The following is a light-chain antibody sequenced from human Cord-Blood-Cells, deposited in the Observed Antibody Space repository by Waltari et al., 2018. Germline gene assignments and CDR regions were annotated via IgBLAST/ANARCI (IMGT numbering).Light chain of an antibody. CDR1: SSAVGGYKY. CDR3: SSYTSSSTRV. J-gene: IGLJ2*01. CDR2: EVS. V-gene: IGLV2-14*01. Sequence: QSALTQPASVSGSPGQSITIPCTGTSSAVGGYKYVSWYQQHPGKAPKLMIYEVSNRPSGVSNRFSGSKSGNTASLTISGLQAEDEADYYCSSYTSSSTRVFGGGTKLTVL.